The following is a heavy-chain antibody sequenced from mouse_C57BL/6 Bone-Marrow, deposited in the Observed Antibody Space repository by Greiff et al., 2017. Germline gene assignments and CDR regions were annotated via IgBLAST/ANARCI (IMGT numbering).Heavy chain of an antibody. D-gene: IGHD1-1*01. CDR2: INYDGSST. Sequence: DVKLVESVGGLVQPGRSMKLSCTASGFTFSDYYMAWVRQVPEKGLEWVANINYDGSSTYYLDSLKSRFIISRDNAKNILYLQLSSLKSEDTATYYCARDYYGIYFDVWGTGTTVTVSS. V-gene: IGHV5-16*01. CDR1: GFTFSDYY. CDR3: ARDYYGIYFDV. J-gene: IGHJ1*03.